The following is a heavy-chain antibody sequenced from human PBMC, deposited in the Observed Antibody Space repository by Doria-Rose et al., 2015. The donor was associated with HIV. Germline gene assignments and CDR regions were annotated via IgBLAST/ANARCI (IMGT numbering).Heavy chain of an antibody. CDR2: IYSDDER. CDR3: ARIKSSRWYHKYYFDF. J-gene: IGHJ4*02. CDR1: GVSLSSPGMG. D-gene: IGHD6-13*01. Sequence: TLKESGPVLVRPTETLTLTCTVSGVSLSSPGMGVSWIRQPPGKVLEWLANIYSDDERSYKTSLKSRLTISRGTSKSQVVLTMTDMDPVDTATYYCARIKSSRWYHKYYFDFWGQGTLVTVSA. V-gene: IGHV2-26*01.